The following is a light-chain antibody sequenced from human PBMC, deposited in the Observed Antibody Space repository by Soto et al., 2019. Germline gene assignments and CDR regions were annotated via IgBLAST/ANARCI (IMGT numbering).Light chain of an antibody. J-gene: IGLJ1*01. Sequence: QSVLTQPPSASGTPGQRVTISCSGSSSNIGSNTVNWYQQLPGTAPKLLIYSHNQRPSGVPDRFSGSKSGTSASLAISGLQSEDEADYYCATWDDSLYGYVFGTGTKLTVL. CDR1: SSNIGSNT. CDR2: SHN. V-gene: IGLV1-44*01. CDR3: ATWDDSLYGYV.